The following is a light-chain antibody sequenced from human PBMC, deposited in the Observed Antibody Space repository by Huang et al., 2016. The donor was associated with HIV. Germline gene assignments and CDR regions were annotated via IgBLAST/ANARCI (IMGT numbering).Light chain of an antibody. V-gene: IGKV2-28*01. CDR2: LAS. CDR1: QSLLHESGHNY. CDR3: MQALQTPYT. Sequence: DIVMTQSPLSLPVTPGEPASISCRSNQSLLHESGHNYLDWYLQKPGQSPTLLIYLASTRASGVPDRFTGSGSGTDFTLRINKVEAQDVGVYFCMQALQTPYTFGRGTKLEI. J-gene: IGKJ2*01.